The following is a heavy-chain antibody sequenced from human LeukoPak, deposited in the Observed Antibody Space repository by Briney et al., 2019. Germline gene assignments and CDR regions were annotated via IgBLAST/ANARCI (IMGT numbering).Heavy chain of an antibody. D-gene: IGHD2-2*01. CDR3: ARDEYCSSTSCWDWFDP. J-gene: IGHJ5*02. V-gene: IGHV1-18*01. CDR2: ISAYNGNT. CDR1: GYTFTSYG. Sequence: ASVKVSCKASGYTFTSYGISWVRQAPGQALEWMGWISAYNGNTNYAQKFQGRVTMTRDTSISTAYMELSRLRSDDTAVYYCARDEYCSSTSCWDWFDPWGQGTLVTVSS.